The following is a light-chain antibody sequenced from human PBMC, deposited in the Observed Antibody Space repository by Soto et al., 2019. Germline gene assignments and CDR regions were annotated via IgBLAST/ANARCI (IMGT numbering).Light chain of an antibody. V-gene: IGKV1-39*01. CDR2: AAS. CDR1: QSISSY. J-gene: IGKJ1*01. CDR3: QQSYSTLWT. Sequence: DIQMTHSPSSLSHYVRDRITITCRASQSISSYLNWYQQKPGKAPKLLIYAASSLQSGVPSRFSGSGSGTDFTLTISSLQPEDFATYYCQQSYSTLWTFGQGTKVDIK.